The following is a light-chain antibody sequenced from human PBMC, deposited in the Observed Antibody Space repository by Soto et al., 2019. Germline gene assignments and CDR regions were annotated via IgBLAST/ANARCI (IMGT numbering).Light chain of an antibody. J-gene: IGKJ2*01. CDR1: QNVGGS. CDR2: RAS. CDR3: QQSRT. V-gene: IGKV3-15*01. Sequence: VMTQSPATLSVSPGERATLSCRASQNVGGSVAWYQQKPGQAPRLLIYRASTRATGIPARFSGSGSGTEFTLTISSLQSEDFAVYYCQQSRTFVQGTKLEIK.